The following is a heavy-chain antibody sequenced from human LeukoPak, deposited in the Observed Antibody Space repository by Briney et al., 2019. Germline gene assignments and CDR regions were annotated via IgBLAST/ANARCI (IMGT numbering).Heavy chain of an antibody. CDR1: GYTFTSYG. D-gene: IGHD5-24*01. V-gene: IGHV1-18*01. CDR3: ARDATLEMATVIGVDAFDI. CDR2: ISAYNGNT. J-gene: IGHJ3*02. Sequence: ASVKVSCKASGYTFTSYGISWVRQAPGQGLEWMGWISAYNGNTNYAQKLQGRVTMTTDTSTSTAYMELRSLRSDDTAVYYCARDATLEMATVIGVDAFDIWGQGTMVTVSS.